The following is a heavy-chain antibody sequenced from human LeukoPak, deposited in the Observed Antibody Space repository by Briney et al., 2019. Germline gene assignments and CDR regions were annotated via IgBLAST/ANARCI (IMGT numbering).Heavy chain of an antibody. V-gene: IGHV3-66*01. CDR1: GFTVSSNY. Sequence: PGGSLRLSCTASGFTVSSNYMSWVRQAPGKGLEWVSIIYRGGSTYYADSVKGRFTISRDNSKNTLYFQMNSLRAEDTAVYYCAREGGPYRPLDYSGQGTLVTVAS. J-gene: IGHJ4*02. CDR2: IYRGGST. CDR3: AREGGPYRPLDY.